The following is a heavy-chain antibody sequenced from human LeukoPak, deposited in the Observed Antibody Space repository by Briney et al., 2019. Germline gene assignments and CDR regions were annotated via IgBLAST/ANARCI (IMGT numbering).Heavy chain of an antibody. CDR1: GYTFTSYW. V-gene: IGHV5-51*01. D-gene: IGHD1-1*01. J-gene: IGHJ4*02. CDR2: INPGDSDT. CDR3: ALGHVYNDY. Sequence: GESLKISCQGSGYTFTSYWIGWVRQMPGKGLEWMGIINPGDSDTRYNPSFQGQVTISVDKSISTAYLQWSSLKASDTAAYFCALGHVYNDYWGQGTLVTVSS.